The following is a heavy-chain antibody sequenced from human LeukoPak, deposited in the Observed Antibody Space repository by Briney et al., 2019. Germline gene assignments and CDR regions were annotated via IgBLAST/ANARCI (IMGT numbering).Heavy chain of an antibody. CDR1: GYSISSGYY. D-gene: IGHD6-13*01. J-gene: IGHJ6*03. CDR2: INHSGST. Sequence: SETLSLTCTVSGYSISSGYYWSWIRQPPGKGLEWIGEINHSGSTNYNPSLKSRVTISVDTSKNQFSLKLSSVTAADTAVYYCARSSSSWYYYYYYMDVWGKGTTVTVSS. V-gene: IGHV4-38-2*02. CDR3: ARSSSSWYYYYYYMDV.